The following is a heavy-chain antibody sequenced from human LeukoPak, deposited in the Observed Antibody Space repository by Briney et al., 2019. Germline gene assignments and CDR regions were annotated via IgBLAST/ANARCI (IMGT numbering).Heavy chain of an antibody. CDR1: GGSISSSSYY. V-gene: IGHV4-39*01. D-gene: IGHD2-2*01. CDR2: IYYSGST. J-gene: IGHJ4*02. Sequence: SETLSLTCTVSGGSISSSSYYWGWIRQPPGKGLEWIGIIYYSGSTYYNPSLKSRVTMSVDTSKNQFSLKLSSVTAADTAVYYCARTGRYCSSTSCYSFDYWGQGTLVTVSS. CDR3: ARTGRYCSSTSCYSFDY.